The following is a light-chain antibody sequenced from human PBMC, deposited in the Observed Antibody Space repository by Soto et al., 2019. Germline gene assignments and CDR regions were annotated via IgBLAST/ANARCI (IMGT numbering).Light chain of an antibody. CDR1: QSFRGL. CDR3: QQYATSPLT. Sequence: EVVLTQSPVTLSLSPGERATLSCRASQSFRGLLAWYQQKPGQAPRLLIYGASTRATGIPARFSGSGSGTHFTLTIRRLEPEDFAVYYCQQYATSPLTFGGGTKVDI. V-gene: IGKV3-20*01. J-gene: IGKJ4*01. CDR2: GAS.